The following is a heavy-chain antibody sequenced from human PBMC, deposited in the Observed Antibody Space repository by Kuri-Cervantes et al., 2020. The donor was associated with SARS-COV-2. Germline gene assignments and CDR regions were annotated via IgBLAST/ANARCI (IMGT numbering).Heavy chain of an antibody. J-gene: IGHJ5*02. V-gene: IGHV4-39*01. D-gene: IGHD3-3*01. CDR2: IFYNGDT. CDR1: GDSIRSTNYY. CDR3: VRCAIFGVAHNWFDP. Sequence: GSLRLSCSVSGDSIRSTNYYWGWIRQPPGKRLEWIGSIFYNGDTYYNLSLKSRVTISVDTSKNQFSLRVTSVTATDTAVYYCVRCAIFGVAHNWFDPWGQGTLVTVSS.